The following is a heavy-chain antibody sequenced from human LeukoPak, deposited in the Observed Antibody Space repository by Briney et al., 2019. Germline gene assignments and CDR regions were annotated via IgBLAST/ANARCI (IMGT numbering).Heavy chain of an antibody. Sequence: SVKVSCKASGGTFNSYAINWVRQAPGQGLEWMGGIIPIFGTANYAQKFQGGVTITADESTSTAYMELSSLRSEDTAVYYCARVFFSGSFNWFDPWGQGTLVTVSS. CDR3: ARVFFSGSFNWFDP. CDR2: IIPIFGTA. CDR1: GGTFNSYA. D-gene: IGHD3-10*01. J-gene: IGHJ5*02. V-gene: IGHV1-69*01.